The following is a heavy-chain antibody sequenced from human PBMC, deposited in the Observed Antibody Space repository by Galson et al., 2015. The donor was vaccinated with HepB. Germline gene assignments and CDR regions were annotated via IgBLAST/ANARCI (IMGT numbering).Heavy chain of an antibody. CDR3: ARGDYGGNPAVLYFQH. CDR2: INTNTGNP. Sequence: SVKVSCKASGYTFTSYAMNWVRQAPGQGLEWMGWINTNTGNPTYAQGFTGRFVFSLDTSVSTAYLQISSLKAEDTAVYYCARGDYGGNPAVLYFQHWGQGTLVTVSS. D-gene: IGHD4-23*01. V-gene: IGHV7-4-1*02. CDR1: GYTFTSYA. J-gene: IGHJ1*01.